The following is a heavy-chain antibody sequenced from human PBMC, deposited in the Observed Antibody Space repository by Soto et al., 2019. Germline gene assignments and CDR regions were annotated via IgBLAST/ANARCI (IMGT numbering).Heavy chain of an antibody. J-gene: IGHJ6*03. CDR1: GFTFDDYA. Sequence: VQLVESGGGLVQPGRSLRLSCAASGFTFDDYAMHWVRQAPGKGLEWVSGISWNSGSIGYADSVKGRFTISRDNAKNSLYLQMNSLRAEDTALYYCANDICEKTTTYYYMDVWGRGTTVTVSS. V-gene: IGHV3-9*01. D-gene: IGHD4-4*01. CDR3: ANDICEKTTTYYYMDV. CDR2: ISWNSGSI.